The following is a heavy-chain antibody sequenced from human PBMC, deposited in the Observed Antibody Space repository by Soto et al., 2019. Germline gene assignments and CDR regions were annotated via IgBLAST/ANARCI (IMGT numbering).Heavy chain of an antibody. Sequence: GGSLRLSCAASGFTFSNAWMNWVRQAPWKGLEWVGRIKSKTDGGTTDYAAPVKGRFTISRDDSKNTLYLQMNSLKTEDTAVYYCTTDPVAEGILGYYYGMDVWGQGTTVTVSS. CDR3: TTDPVAEGILGYYYGMDV. D-gene: IGHD6-19*01. V-gene: IGHV3-15*07. J-gene: IGHJ6*02. CDR2: IKSKTDGGTT. CDR1: GFTFSNAW.